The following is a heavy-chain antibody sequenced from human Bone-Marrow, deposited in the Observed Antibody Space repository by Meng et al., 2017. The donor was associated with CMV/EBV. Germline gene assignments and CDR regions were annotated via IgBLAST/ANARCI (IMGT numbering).Heavy chain of an antibody. CDR1: GFTFSSYG. CDR2: IRYDGSNK. CDR3: AKDSPERFRIYYGSGTPPARD. J-gene: IGHJ4*02. D-gene: IGHD3-10*01. V-gene: IGHV3-30*02. Sequence: LSLTCAASGFTFSSYGMHWVRQAPGKGLEWVAFIRYDGSNKYYADSVKGRFTISRDNSKNTLYLQMNSLRAEDTAVYYCAKDSPERFRIYYGSGTPPARDWGPGKLV.